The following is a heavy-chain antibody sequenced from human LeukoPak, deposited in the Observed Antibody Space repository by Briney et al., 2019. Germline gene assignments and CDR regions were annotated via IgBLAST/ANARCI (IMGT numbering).Heavy chain of an antibody. J-gene: IGHJ4*02. CDR3: ARGFHSSGGFDY. CDR1: GFTFSSYS. D-gene: IGHD6-19*01. CDR2: ISGSSSTI. Sequence: GGSLRLSCAASGFTFSSYSMNWVRQAPGKRLEWVSYISGSSSTIYYADSVKGRFTISRDNAKNSLYLQMNSLRAEDTAVYYCARGFHSSGGFDYWGQGTLVTVSS. V-gene: IGHV3-48*04.